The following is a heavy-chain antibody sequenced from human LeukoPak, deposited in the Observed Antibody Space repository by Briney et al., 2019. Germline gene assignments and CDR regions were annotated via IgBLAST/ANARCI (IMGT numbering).Heavy chain of an antibody. D-gene: IGHD4-17*01. CDR3: AREATTVTIFDY. J-gene: IGHJ4*02. V-gene: IGHV3-21*01. Sequence: PGGSLRLSCAASGFTLSSYSMNWVRQAPGKGLEWVSSISSSSSYIYYADSVKGRFTISRDNAKNSLYLQMNSLRAEDTAVYYCAREATTVTIFDYWGQGTLVTVSS. CDR2: ISSSSSYI. CDR1: GFTLSSYS.